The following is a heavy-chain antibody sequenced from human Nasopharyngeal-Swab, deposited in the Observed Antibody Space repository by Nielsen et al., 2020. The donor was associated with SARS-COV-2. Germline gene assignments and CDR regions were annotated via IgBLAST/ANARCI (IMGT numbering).Heavy chain of an antibody. V-gene: IGHV3-7*04. CDR3: ARVRAAAVYFDY. Sequence: VRQAPGKGLEWVANIKQDGSEKYYVDSVKGRFTISRDNAKNSLYLQMNSLRAEDTAVYYCARVRAAAVYFDYWGQGTLVTVSS. J-gene: IGHJ4*02. D-gene: IGHD6-25*01. CDR2: IKQDGSEK.